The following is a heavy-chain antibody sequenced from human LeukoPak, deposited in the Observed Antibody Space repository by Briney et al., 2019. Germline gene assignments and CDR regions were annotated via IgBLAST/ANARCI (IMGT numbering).Heavy chain of an antibody. D-gene: IGHD1-14*01. CDR3: GRGGAYNDSGMDV. J-gene: IGHJ6*02. CDR1: GFTISSYG. V-gene: IGHV3-33*01. CDR2: IWYDGTDK. Sequence: GRSLRLSCAASGFTISSYGMHWVRQAPGKGLEWVAVIWYDGTDKYYADSVKGRFTISRDKSKNTLYLQMNSLRAEDTAVYYWGRGGAYNDSGMDVGAQGPTAPVP.